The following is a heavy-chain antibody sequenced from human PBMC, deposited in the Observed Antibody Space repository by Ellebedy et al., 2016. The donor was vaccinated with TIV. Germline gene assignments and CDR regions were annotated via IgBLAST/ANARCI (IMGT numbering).Heavy chain of an antibody. CDR1: GGSISSYY. J-gene: IGHJ3*01. CDR3: ATNPPGGALKV. Sequence: PSETLSLTCTVSGGSISSYYWSWIRQPPGKGLEWIGYIYYSGSTSYNPSLEIRVTIPVDTSKNQFSLQLRSVTAAETAVYDCATNPPGGALKVWGQGTMVTVSS. CDR2: IYYSGST. D-gene: IGHD1-14*01. V-gene: IGHV4-59*08.